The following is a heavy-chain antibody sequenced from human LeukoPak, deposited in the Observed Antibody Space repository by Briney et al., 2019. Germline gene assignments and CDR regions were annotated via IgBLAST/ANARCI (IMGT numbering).Heavy chain of an antibody. CDR3: ARVRLARDAFDI. V-gene: IGHV1-2*02. J-gene: IGHJ3*02. Sequence: GASVKVSCKASGYTFTGYYMHWVRQAPGQGLEWMGWINPNSGGTNYAQKFQGRVTMTRDTSIGTAYMELSRLRSDDTAVYYCARVRLARDAFDIWGQGTMVTVSS. CDR1: GYTFTGYY. D-gene: IGHD3-9*01. CDR2: INPNSGGT.